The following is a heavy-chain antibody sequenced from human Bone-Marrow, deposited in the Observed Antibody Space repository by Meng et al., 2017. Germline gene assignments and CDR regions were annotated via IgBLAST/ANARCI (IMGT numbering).Heavy chain of an antibody. J-gene: IGHJ4*02. CDR1: GYTFTSYY. D-gene: IGHD3-22*01. CDR3: ATRYSSGYSGSDY. Sequence: ASVKVSCKASGYTFTSYYMHWLRQAPGQGLEWMGIINPSGGSTSYAQKFRGRVTMTRDTSTSTVYMELSSLRSEDTAVYYCATRYSSGYSGSDYWGQGTLVTVSS. CDR2: INPSGGST. V-gene: IGHV1-46*01.